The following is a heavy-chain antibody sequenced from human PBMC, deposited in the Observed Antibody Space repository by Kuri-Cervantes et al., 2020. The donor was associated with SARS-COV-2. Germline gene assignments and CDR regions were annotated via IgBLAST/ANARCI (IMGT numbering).Heavy chain of an antibody. Sequence: ASVKVSCKASGYTFSSYGTSWVRQAPGQGLEWMGWISHNGKTICAQKFQGRVTLTTDTSTSAAYMELRSLRSDDTAVYYCARDLREYGSGHYNIVTGDYSDYWGQGTLVTVSS. CDR1: GYTFSSYG. D-gene: IGHD2/OR15-2a*01. V-gene: IGHV1-18*01. J-gene: IGHJ4*02. CDR2: ISHNGKT. CDR3: ARDLREYGSGHYNIVTGDYSDY.